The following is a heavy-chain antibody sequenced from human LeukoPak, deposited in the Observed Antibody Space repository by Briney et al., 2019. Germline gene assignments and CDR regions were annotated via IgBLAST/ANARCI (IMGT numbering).Heavy chain of an antibody. CDR1: GFTVSSNY. J-gene: IGHJ4*02. Sequence: HPGGSLSLSCAASGFTVSSNYMSWVRKAPGKGLEWVSVIYSGGSTYHADSVKGRFTISRDNSKNTLYLQMNSLRAEDTAVYYCAREVAAGTSDYWGQGTLVTVSS. CDR3: AREVAAGTSDY. D-gene: IGHD6-13*01. V-gene: IGHV3-53*01. CDR2: IYSGGST.